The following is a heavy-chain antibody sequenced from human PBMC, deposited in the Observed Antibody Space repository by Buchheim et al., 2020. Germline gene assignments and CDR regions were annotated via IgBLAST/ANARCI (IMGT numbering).Heavy chain of an antibody. CDR2: IYYNGST. Sequence: QLQLQESGPGLVKPSETLSLTCTVSGGSISSSSYYWGWIRQPPGKGLGWIGSIYYNGSTYYNPSLKSRVTISVDTSKNQFPLKLSSVTAADTAVYYCARHESVVNYGMDVWGQGTT. J-gene: IGHJ6*02. D-gene: IGHD2-21*01. CDR1: GGSISSSSYY. V-gene: IGHV4-39*01. CDR3: ARHESVVNYGMDV.